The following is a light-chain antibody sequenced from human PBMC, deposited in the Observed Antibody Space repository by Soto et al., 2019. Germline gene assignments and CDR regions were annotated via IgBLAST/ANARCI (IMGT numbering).Light chain of an antibody. CDR3: QQRSNWPIT. Sequence: EVVLTQPPGTLSLSPGARATLSCRASQSVSSYLAWYQQKPGQAPRLLIYDASNRATGIPARFSGSGSGTDFTLTISSLEPEDFAVYYCQQRSNWPITFGQGTRLEI. V-gene: IGKV3-11*01. CDR1: QSVSSY. CDR2: DAS. J-gene: IGKJ5*01.